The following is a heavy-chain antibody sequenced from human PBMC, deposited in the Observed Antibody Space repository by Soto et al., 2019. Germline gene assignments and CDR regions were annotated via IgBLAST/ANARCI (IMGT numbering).Heavy chain of an antibody. CDR1: GFTFSNYA. CDR3: ARGGANYYYHDPFDI. J-gene: IGHJ3*02. CDR2: ISYDGNDK. D-gene: IGHD1-26*01. Sequence: QGQLVESGGGVVQPGRSLRLSCAASGFTFSNYALHWVRQAPGKGLEWVALISYDGNDKYYADSVKGRFTISRDTSKNALFLHMSTLRVEETAVYYCARGGANYYYHDPFDIWGQGTMVTGSS. V-gene: IGHV3-30-3*01.